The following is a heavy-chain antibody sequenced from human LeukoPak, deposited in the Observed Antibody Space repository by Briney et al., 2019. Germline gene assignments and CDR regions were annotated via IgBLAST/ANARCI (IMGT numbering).Heavy chain of an antibody. CDR3: ARQNYYYDSSGYYAAFDI. Sequence: SETLSLTCAASGGSISSSNWWSWVRQPPGKGLEWIGEIYHSGSTNYNPSLKSRVTISVDKSKNQFSLKLSSVTAADTAVYYCARQNYYYDSSGYYAAFDIWGQGTMVTVSS. CDR1: GGSISSSNW. J-gene: IGHJ3*02. CDR2: IYHSGST. V-gene: IGHV4-4*02. D-gene: IGHD3-22*01.